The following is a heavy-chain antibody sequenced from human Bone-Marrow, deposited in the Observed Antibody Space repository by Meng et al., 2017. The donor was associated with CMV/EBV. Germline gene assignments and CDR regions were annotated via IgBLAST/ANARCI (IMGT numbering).Heavy chain of an antibody. CDR3: AKVFARWELHDFDY. V-gene: IGHV3-21*04. CDR1: GFTFSSYS. CDR2: ISSSSSYI. J-gene: IGHJ4*02. Sequence: GESLKISCAASGFTFSSYSMNWVRQAPGKGLEWVSSISSSSSYIYYADSVKGRFTISRDNAKNSLYLQMNGLRAEDTAVYYCAKVFARWELHDFDYWGQGTLVTVSS. D-gene: IGHD1-26*01.